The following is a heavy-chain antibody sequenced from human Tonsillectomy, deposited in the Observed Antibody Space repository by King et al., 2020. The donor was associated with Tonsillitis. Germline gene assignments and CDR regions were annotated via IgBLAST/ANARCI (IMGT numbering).Heavy chain of an antibody. D-gene: IGHD2-15*01. J-gene: IGHJ4*02. V-gene: IGHV3-15*01. CDR3: TTERSGPLAY. CDR2: IKSKSDGGTA. CDR1: GLTFSNAW. Sequence: VQLVESGGGLVKPGGSLRLSCAASGLTFSNAWMNWVRQAPGKGLEWVGRIKSKSDGGTADYAAPVKGRFTISRDDAKNTVYLQMNSLKTEDTAVYYCTTERSGPLAYWGQGALVTVSS.